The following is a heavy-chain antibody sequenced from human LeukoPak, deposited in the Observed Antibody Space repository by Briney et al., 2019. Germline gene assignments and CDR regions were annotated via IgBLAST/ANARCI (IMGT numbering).Heavy chain of an antibody. D-gene: IGHD3-16*01. Sequence: GRSLRLSCAASGLTVSSNFMHWVRQAPGKGLEWVAGIHMDHRTFYADSVKGRFTISRDNSANTIYLQMNSLRAEDTAIFYCASHYGGGQGTPVTVSS. V-gene: IGHV3-53*05. J-gene: IGHJ4*02. CDR1: GLTVSSNF. CDR2: IHMDHRT. CDR3: ASHYG.